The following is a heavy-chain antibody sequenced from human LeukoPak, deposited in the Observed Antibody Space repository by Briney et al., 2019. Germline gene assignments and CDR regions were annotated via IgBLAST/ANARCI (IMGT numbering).Heavy chain of an antibody. D-gene: IGHD5-24*01. Sequence: GGSLRLSCAASGFTFSSYAMHWVRQAPGKGLEWVAVISYDGSNKYYADSVKGRFTISRDNSKNTLYLQMNSLGAEDTAVYYCARAALRWLQHNILFDYWGQGTLVTVSS. CDR3: ARAALRWLQHNILFDY. CDR2: ISYDGSNK. J-gene: IGHJ4*02. CDR1: GFTFSSYA. V-gene: IGHV3-30*01.